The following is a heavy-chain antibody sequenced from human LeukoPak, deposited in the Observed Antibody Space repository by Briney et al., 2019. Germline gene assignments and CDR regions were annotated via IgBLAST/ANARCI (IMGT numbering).Heavy chain of an antibody. CDR1: GYSISSGYY. CDR3: ALGARGAFDI. CDR2: IYYSGST. V-gene: IGHV4-61*01. Sequence: SETLSLTCAVSGYSISSGYYWGWIRQPPGKGLEWIGYIYYSGSTNYNPSLKSRVTISVDTSKNQFSLKLSSVTAADTAVYYCALGARGAFDIWGQGTMVTVSS. D-gene: IGHD3-16*01. J-gene: IGHJ3*02.